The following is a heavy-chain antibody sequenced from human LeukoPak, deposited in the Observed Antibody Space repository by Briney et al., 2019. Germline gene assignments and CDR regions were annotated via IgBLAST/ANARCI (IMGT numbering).Heavy chain of an antibody. CDR2: INPNSGGT. J-gene: IGHJ6*03. D-gene: IGHD3-3*01. CDR1: GYTFTCYY. V-gene: IGHV1-2*02. Sequence: ASVKVSCKASGYTFTCYYMHWVRQAPGQGLEWMGWINPNSGGTNYAQKFQGRVTMTRDTSISTAYMELSRLRSDDTAVYYCASHPPRYFGVVTDYYYMDVWGKGTTVTVSS. CDR3: ASHPPRYFGVVTDYYYMDV.